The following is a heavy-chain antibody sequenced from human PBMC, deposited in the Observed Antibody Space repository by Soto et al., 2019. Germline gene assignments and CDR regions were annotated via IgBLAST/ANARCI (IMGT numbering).Heavy chain of an antibody. CDR1: GYTFTSYD. CDR3: ARVPRREQLVTIQPKLYYYYYYYMDV. J-gene: IGHJ6*03. D-gene: IGHD6-13*01. CDR2: MNPNSGNT. Sequence: ASVKVSCKASGYTFTSYDINWVRQATGQGLEWMGWMNPNSGNTGYAQKFQGRVTMTRNTSISTAYMELSSLRSEDTAVYYCARVPRREQLVTIQPKLYYYYYYYMDVWGKGTTVTVSS. V-gene: IGHV1-8*01.